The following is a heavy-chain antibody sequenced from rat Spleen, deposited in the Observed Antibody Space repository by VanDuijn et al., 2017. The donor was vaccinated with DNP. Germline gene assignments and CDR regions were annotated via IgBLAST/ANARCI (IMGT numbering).Heavy chain of an antibody. J-gene: IGHJ1*01. D-gene: IGHD5-1*01. CDR3: ARGSGTYYWYFDF. CDR1: GFTFRDYY. CDR2: ISTGGGNT. Sequence: EVQLVESGGGLVQPGRSLKLSCAASGFTFRDYYMAWVRQAPTKGLEWVAYISTGGGNTYYRDSVKGRFTISRDNAKNTQYLQMNSLRSEDTATYFCARGSGTYYWYFDFWGPGTMVTVTS. V-gene: IGHV5S13*01.